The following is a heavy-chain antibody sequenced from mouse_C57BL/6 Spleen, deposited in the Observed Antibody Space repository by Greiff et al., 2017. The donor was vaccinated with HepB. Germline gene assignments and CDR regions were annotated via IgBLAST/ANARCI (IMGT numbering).Heavy chain of an antibody. J-gene: IGHJ2*01. V-gene: IGHV1-69*01. CDR2: IDPSDSYT. CDR3: ARFTTVVADY. D-gene: IGHD1-1*01. CDR1: GYTFTSYW. Sequence: QVQLQQPGAELVMPGASVKLSCKASGYTFTSYWMHWVKPRPGQGLEWIGEIDPSDSYTNYNQKFKGKSTLTVDKSSSTAYMQLSSLTSEDSAVYYCARFTTVVADYWGQGTTLTVSS.